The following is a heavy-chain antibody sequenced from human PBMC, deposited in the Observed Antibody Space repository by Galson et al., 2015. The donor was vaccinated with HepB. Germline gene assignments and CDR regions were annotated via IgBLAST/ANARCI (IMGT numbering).Heavy chain of an antibody. D-gene: IGHD2-2*01. CDR2: INHSGSA. CDR3: ARGHARFDP. CDR1: GGSFSGNY. V-gene: IGHV4-34*01. J-gene: IGHJ5*02. Sequence: ETLSLTCAVYGGSFSGNYWSWIRQSPGKGLEWIGEINHSGSANYNPSLKSRVTISVDRSKNHFSLKLSSVSAADTAVYYCARGHARFDPWGQGTLVTVPS.